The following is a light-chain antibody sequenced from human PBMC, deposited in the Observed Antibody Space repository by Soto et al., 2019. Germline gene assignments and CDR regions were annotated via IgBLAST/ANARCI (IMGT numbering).Light chain of an antibody. V-gene: IGLV1-44*01. J-gene: IGLJ1*01. CDR2: NNN. CDR1: RSNIGTNA. CDR3: AAWDDSLNGYV. Sequence: QSVLTQPPSASGTPGQRVTLSCSWGRSNIGTNAVNWYQQLPGTAPKLLIYNNNQRPSGVPDRFSGSKSGTSASLAISGLQSEDEADYYCAAWDDSLNGYVFGTGTKVTVL.